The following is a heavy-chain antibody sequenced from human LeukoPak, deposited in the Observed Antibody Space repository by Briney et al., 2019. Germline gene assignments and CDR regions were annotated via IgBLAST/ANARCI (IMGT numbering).Heavy chain of an antibody. CDR2: IYYSGST. J-gene: IGHJ4*02. CDR3: ARELIHDSSGYYQFFDY. V-gene: IGHV4-59*01. Sequence: SETLSLTCTVSGGSISSYYWSWIRQPPGKGLEWIGYIYYSGSTNYDLSLKSRVTISVDTSKNQFSLKLSSVTAADTAVYYCARELIHDSSGYYQFFDYWGQGTLVTVSS. CDR1: GGSISSYY. D-gene: IGHD3-22*01.